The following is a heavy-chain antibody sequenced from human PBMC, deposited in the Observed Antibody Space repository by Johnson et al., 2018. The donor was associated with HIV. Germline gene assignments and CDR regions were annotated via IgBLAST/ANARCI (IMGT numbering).Heavy chain of an antibody. CDR2: IYSGGST. V-gene: IGHV3-66*02. Sequence: VQLVESGGGLVQPGGSLRLSCAASGFTVSSNYMSWVRQAPGKGLEWVSVIYSGGSTYYADSVKGRFTISRDNSKNTLYLQMNSLRAEDTAVHYCARAPWDYGGGAFDIWGQGTMVTVSS. J-gene: IGHJ3*02. D-gene: IGHD4-23*01. CDR1: GFTVSSNY. CDR3: ARAPWDYGGGAFDI.